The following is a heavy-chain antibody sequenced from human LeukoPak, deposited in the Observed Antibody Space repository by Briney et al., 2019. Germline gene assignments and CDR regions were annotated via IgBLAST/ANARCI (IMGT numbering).Heavy chain of an antibody. J-gene: IGHJ5*02. Sequence: PSETLPLTCTVSGGSISSYYWSWIRQPPGKGLEWIGYIYYSGSTNYNPSLKSRVTISVDTSKNQFSLKLSSVTAADTAVYYCARGGPTGTIVNLEGWFDPWGQGTLVTVSS. CDR3: ARGGPTGTIVNLEGWFDP. CDR1: GGSISSYY. V-gene: IGHV4-59*01. D-gene: IGHD1-7*01. CDR2: IYYSGST.